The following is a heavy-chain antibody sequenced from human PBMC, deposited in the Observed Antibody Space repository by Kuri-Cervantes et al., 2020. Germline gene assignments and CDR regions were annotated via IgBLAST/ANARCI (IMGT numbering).Heavy chain of an antibody. CDR3: ARDTLAFNDYITHLGDV. J-gene: IGHJ6*02. V-gene: IGHV1-18*01. CDR2: ISAYNGNT. CDR1: GYSFSSYG. D-gene: IGHD4-11*01. Sequence: GESLKISCKASGYSFSSYGISWVRQAPGQGLEWMGWISAYNGNTYYAHKAQGRVTMTTDTSTDTAYMELRSLRSDDTAVYYCARDTLAFNDYITHLGDVWGQGTTVTVSS.